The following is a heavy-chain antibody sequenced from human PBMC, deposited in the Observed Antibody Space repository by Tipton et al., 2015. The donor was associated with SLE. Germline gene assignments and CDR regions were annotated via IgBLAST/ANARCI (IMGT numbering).Heavy chain of an antibody. D-gene: IGHD3-16*01. CDR2: IYYGGET. Sequence: TLSLTCTVSGGSISSSSFYWGWVRQPPGKGLEWIGSIYYGGETYYNPSLKSRVTISVDTSKNQFSLKLNSVTAAGTAMYYCARDRGTTSWFDPWGQGTLVTVSS. CDR3: ARDRGTTSWFDP. V-gene: IGHV4-39*07. J-gene: IGHJ5*02. CDR1: GGSISSSSFY.